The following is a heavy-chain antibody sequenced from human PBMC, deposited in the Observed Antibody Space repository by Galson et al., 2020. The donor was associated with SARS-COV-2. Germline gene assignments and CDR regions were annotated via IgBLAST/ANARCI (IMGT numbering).Heavy chain of an antibody. CDR1: GFTFSNFP. Sequence: TGGSLRLSCVASGFTFSNFPMHWVRQAAGKGLEWVAIISHDGTTRYNTDSMKGRFTISRDNSKGTLYLQMNSLRDEDTAMYFCAREGPDYTSSYFDYWGQETPVTVSS. J-gene: IGHJ4*02. D-gene: IGHD6-6*01. CDR3: AREGPDYTSSYFDY. V-gene: IGHV3-30*04. CDR2: ISHDGTTR.